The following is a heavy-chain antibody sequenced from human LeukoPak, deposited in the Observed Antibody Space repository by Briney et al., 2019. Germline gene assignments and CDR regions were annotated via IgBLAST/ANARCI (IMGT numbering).Heavy chain of an antibody. Sequence: ASVKVSCKASGYTFTSYDINWVRQATGQGLEWMGWMNPNSGNTGHAQKFQGRVTMTRNTSISTAYMELSSLRSEDTAVYYCARDGHRRYHYDSSGREDAFDIWGQGTMVTVSS. J-gene: IGHJ3*02. D-gene: IGHD3-22*01. CDR1: GYTFTSYD. CDR2: MNPNSGNT. CDR3: ARDGHRRYHYDSSGREDAFDI. V-gene: IGHV1-8*01.